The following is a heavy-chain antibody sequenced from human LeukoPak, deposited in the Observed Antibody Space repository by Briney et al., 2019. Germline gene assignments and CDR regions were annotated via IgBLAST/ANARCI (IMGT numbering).Heavy chain of an antibody. V-gene: IGHV4-59*02. CDR2: IYCSGST. CDR3: ARFNDILTGYYDY. J-gene: IGHJ4*02. CDR1: GGSVSSYY. Sequence: SETLSLTCTVSGGSVSSYYWSWIRQPPGKGLEWIGYIYCSGSTNYNPSLKSRVTISVDTSKNQFSLKLSSVTAADTAVYYCARFNDILTGYYDYWGQGTLVTVSS. D-gene: IGHD3-9*01.